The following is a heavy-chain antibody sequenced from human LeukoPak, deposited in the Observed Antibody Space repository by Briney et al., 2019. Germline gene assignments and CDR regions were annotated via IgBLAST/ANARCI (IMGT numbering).Heavy chain of an antibody. V-gene: IGHV3-23*01. CDR3: AKGYDFWSGYPDY. J-gene: IGHJ4*02. Sequence: PGGSLRLSCAAAGFTFSSYAMSWFRQAPGKGLDWLSAISGSGGSTYYADSVKGRFTISRDNSENTLYLQMNSLRAEDTAVYYCAKGYDFWSGYPDYWGQGTLVTVSS. D-gene: IGHD3-3*01. CDR2: ISGSGGST. CDR1: GFTFSSYA.